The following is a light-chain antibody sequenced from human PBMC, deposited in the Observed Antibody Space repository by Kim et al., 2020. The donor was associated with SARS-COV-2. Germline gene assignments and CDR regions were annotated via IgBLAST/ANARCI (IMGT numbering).Light chain of an antibody. V-gene: IGLV3-19*01. CDR2: GKN. CDR1: SLRSYY. J-gene: IGLJ2*01. Sequence: VAWGQTARITCQGDSLRSYYATWYQQTPAQAPILVIYGKNSRPWGIPDRFAGSSAGNTASLTITGTQAGDEADYYCNSRDSNDNVVFGGGTQLTVL. CDR3: NSRDSNDNVV.